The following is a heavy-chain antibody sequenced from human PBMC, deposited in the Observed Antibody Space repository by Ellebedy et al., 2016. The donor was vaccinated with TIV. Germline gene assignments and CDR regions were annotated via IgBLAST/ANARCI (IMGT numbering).Heavy chain of an antibody. Sequence: AASVKVSCKASGGTFSSYVISWVRQAPGQGLDWMGRIIPILGITNYAQKFQGRVTITADKSTSTAYMELSSLRSEDTAVYYCARDVGLAASGNSRFGAFDIWGQGTMVTVSS. CDR3: ARDVGLAASGNSRFGAFDI. CDR1: GGTFSSYV. J-gene: IGHJ3*02. D-gene: IGHD6-13*01. CDR2: IIPILGIT. V-gene: IGHV1-69*04.